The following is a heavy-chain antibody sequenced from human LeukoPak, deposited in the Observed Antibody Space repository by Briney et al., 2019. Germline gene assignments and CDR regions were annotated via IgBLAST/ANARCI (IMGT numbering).Heavy chain of an antibody. J-gene: IGHJ3*02. CDR1: GFTFSSYA. D-gene: IGHD1-26*01. CDR2: ISVSGTKT. V-gene: IGHV3-23*01. CDR3: ARDLRYSGISTWAFDI. Sequence: PGGSLRLSCAASGFTFSSYAMNWVRQAPGKGLEWVSAISVSGTKTYTADSVKGRFTISRDNSKNTLYLQMNSLRAEDTAVYYCARDLRYSGISTWAFDIWGQGTMVTVSS.